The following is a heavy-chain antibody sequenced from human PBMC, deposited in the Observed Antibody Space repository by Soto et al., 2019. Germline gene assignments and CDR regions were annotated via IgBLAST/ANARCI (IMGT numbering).Heavy chain of an antibody. CDR1: GYTFTHYY. CDR3: ARDLAAGAH. D-gene: IGHD6-13*01. J-gene: IGHJ4*02. Sequence: QVQLVQSGAEVKKPGASVKLSCRTSGYTFTHYYIHWVRQAPGQGLEWLAIINPASGSTNYAQDLQGRVTLTMDTSTTTVYMELSGLRAEDTAIFYCARDLAAGAHWGQGTLVTVSS. V-gene: IGHV1-46*04. CDR2: INPASGST.